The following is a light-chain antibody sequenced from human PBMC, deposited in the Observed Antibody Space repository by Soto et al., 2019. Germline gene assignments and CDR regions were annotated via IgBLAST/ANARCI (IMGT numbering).Light chain of an antibody. CDR3: QQYGRTSWT. V-gene: IGKV3-20*01. CDR2: GAS. Sequence: EIVLTQSPGTLSLSPGEGATLSCRASQSVSTNFFAWYQPKPGQAPRLLIYGASTRATGIPDRFSGSGSGTDFTLTISRLEPEDSAVYYCQQYGRTSWTFGQGTKV. J-gene: IGKJ1*01. CDR1: QSVSTNF.